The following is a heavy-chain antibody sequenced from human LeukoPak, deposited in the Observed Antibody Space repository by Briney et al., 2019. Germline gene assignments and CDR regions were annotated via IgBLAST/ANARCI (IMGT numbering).Heavy chain of an antibody. D-gene: IGHD3-22*01. CDR2: IYTSGST. V-gene: IGHV4-4*07. CDR3: ARSGNYYDSSGYYYAPLFDY. Sequence: SETLSLTCTVSGGSISSYYWSWIRQPAGKGLEWIGRIYTSGSTNYNPSLKSRVTMSVDTSKNQFSLKLSSVTAADTAVYYCARSGNYYDSSGYYYAPLFDYWGQGTLVTVSS. CDR1: GGSISSYY. J-gene: IGHJ4*02.